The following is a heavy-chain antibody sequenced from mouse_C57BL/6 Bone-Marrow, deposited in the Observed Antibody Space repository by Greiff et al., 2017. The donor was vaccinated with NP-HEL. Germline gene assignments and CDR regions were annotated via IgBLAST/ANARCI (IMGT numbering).Heavy chain of an antibody. D-gene: IGHD2-2*01. V-gene: IGHV5-6*01. CDR3: ANFGVTSFAY. J-gene: IGHJ3*01. CDR2: ISSGGSNT. CDR1: GFTFSSYG. Sequence: EVKVVESGGDLVKPGGSLKLSCAASGFTFSSYGMSWVRQTPDKRLEWVATISSGGSNTYYPDSVKGRFTISRDNAKNTLYLQMSSLKSEDTAMYYCANFGVTSFAYWGQGTLVTVSA.